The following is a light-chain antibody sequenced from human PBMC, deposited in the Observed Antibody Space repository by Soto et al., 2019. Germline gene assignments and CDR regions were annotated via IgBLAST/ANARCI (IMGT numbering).Light chain of an antibody. J-gene: IGKJ5*01. Sequence: EIVMTQSPATLSVSPGGRATLSCRASQTISGTLAWYQQKPGQSPRLLIYDVSIRATGVPARFSGTGSETDFTLTISGLQSEDSAVYFCQQYNNWPFSFGQGTRLEIK. CDR1: QTISGT. CDR2: DVS. CDR3: QQYNNWPFS. V-gene: IGKV3-15*01.